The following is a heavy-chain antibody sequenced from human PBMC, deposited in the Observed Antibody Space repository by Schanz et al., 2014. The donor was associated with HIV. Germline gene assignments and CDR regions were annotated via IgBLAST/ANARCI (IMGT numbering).Heavy chain of an antibody. D-gene: IGHD2-2*01. CDR2: ISEFGGSA. CDR1: GFTFSSLG. J-gene: IGHJ4*02. Sequence: EVQLLESGGGLVQPGGSLRLSCAASGFTFSSLGMSWVRQAPGEGLEWVSGISEFGGSAWYADSVKGRFTISRDNSKXTLXXXXXXXXXEDTALYFCAKSTWVDNCGQGTLVTVSS. V-gene: IGHV3-23*01. CDR3: AKSTWVDN.